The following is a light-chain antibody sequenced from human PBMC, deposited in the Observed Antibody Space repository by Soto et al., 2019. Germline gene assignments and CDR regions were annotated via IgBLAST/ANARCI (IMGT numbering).Light chain of an antibody. CDR1: SSDVGSYNL. J-gene: IGLJ2*01. V-gene: IGLV2-23*02. CDR3: CSYAGSSTFVV. Sequence: QSALTQPASVSGSPGQSITISCTGTSSDVGSYNLVCWYQQHPGKAPKLMIYEVTKRPSGVSNRFSGSKSGNPASLTISGLHAEDEADYYCCSYAGSSTFVVFGGGTKLTVL. CDR2: EVT.